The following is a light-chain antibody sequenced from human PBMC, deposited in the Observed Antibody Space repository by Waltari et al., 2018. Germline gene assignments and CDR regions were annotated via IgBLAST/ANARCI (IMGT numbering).Light chain of an antibody. V-gene: IGLV6-57*03. Sequence: NFMLTQPNSVSESPGKTVTISCTRSSGSIASNYGQWYQQRPFSAPTTVIYEDNQRPSGVPGRFSCSIDSSSNSASLTISGLKTEDEADYYCQSYDSSIYVVFGGGTKLTVL. J-gene: IGLJ2*01. CDR3: QSYDSSIYVV. CDR1: SGSIASNY. CDR2: EDN.